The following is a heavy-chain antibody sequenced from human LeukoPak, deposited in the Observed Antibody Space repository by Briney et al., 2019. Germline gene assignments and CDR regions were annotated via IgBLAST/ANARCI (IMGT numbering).Heavy chain of an antibody. J-gene: IGHJ4*02. CDR3: AKASSWYYSDY. V-gene: IGHV3-30*02. Sequence: GGSLRLSCAASGFAFSTYGMHWVRQGPGKGLEWVSFIQSDGSSKHYADSVKGRFTISRDNSKNTLYLQMNSLRAEDTAVYYCAKASSWYYSDYWGQGTLVTVSS. D-gene: IGHD6-13*01. CDR1: GFAFSTYG. CDR2: IQSDGSSK.